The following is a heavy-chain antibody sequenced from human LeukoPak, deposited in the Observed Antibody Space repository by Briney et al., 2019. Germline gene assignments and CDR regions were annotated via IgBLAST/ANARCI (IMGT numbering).Heavy chain of an antibody. J-gene: IGHJ5*02. CDR3: AKCGVIVATTNWFDP. CDR2: ISYDGSNK. Sequence: GRSLRLSCAASGFTFSSYGMHCVRQAPGKGLEWVAVISYDGSNKYYADSVKGRFTISRDNPKNTLYLQMNSLRAEDTAVYYCAKCGVIVATTNWFDPWGQGTLVTVSS. D-gene: IGHD5-12*01. V-gene: IGHV3-30*18. CDR1: GFTFSSYG.